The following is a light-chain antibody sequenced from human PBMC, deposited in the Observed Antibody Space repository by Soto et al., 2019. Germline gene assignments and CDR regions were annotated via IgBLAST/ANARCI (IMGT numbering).Light chain of an antibody. Sequence: DIQMTQSPSSVSASVGDRVTITCRASQGFNSWLAWYQQKPGQAPRLLIYGASSRATGIPDRFSGSGSGTDFTLTISSLEPEDFAAYYCQQYGRSPLTFGGGTKVEIK. J-gene: IGKJ4*01. V-gene: IGKV1-12*01. CDR3: QQYGRSPLT. CDR2: GAS. CDR1: QGFNSW.